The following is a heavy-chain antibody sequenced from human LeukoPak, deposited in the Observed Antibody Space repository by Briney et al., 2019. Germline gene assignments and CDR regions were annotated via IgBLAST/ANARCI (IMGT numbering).Heavy chain of an antibody. J-gene: IGHJ3*02. CDR2: IYSGGST. CDR3: ARIVAGGAFDI. CDR1: GFTVSSNY. D-gene: IGHD1-26*01. V-gene: IGHV3-66*01. Sequence: GGSLRLSCAASGFTVSSNYMSWVRQAPGKGLEWVSVIYSGGSTYHADSVKGRFTISRDSSKNTLYLQMNSLRDEDTAVYYCARIVAGGAFDIWGQGTMVTVSS.